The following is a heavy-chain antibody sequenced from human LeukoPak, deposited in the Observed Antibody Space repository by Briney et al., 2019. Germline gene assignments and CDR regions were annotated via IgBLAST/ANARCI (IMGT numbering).Heavy chain of an antibody. Sequence: GGSLRLSCAASGFTFSRYWMSWVRQAPGKGLEWVANIKQDGSEKYYVDSVKGRFTISRDNAKNSLYLQMNSLRAEDTAVYYCARAYYYGSGMYYFDYWGQGTLVTVSS. D-gene: IGHD3-10*01. CDR1: GFTFSRYW. V-gene: IGHV3-7*04. CDR3: ARAYYYGSGMYYFDY. CDR2: IKQDGSEK. J-gene: IGHJ4*02.